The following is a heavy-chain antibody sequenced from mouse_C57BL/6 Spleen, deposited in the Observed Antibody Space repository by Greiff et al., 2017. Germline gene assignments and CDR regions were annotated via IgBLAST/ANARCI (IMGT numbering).Heavy chain of an antibody. V-gene: IGHV1-82*01. Sequence: VHLVESGPELVKPGASVKISCKASGYAFSSSWMNWVKQRPGKGLEWIGRIYPGDGDTNYNGKFKGKATLTADKSSSTAYMQLSSLTSEDSAVYFCARRIYYGNYEDAMDYWGQGTSVTVSS. J-gene: IGHJ4*01. CDR3: ARRIYYGNYEDAMDY. CDR1: GYAFSSSW. D-gene: IGHD2-1*01. CDR2: IYPGDGDT.